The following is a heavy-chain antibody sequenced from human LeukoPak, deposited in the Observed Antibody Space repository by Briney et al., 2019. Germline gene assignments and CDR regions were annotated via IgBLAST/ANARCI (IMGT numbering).Heavy chain of an antibody. D-gene: IGHD6-19*01. CDR2: IYYSGST. Sequence: KPSETLSLTCTVSGGSISSSSYYWGWILQPPGKGVEWIGSIYYSGSTYYNPSLKSRVTISVDTSKNQFSLKLSSVTAADTAVYYCASEAIAVAGPRSDYWGQGTLVTVSS. CDR1: GGSISSSSYY. V-gene: IGHV4-39*01. J-gene: IGHJ4*02. CDR3: ASEAIAVAGPRSDY.